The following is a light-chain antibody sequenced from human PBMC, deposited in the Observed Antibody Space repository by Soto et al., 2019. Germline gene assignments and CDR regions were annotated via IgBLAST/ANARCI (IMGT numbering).Light chain of an antibody. CDR1: QSVSSNY. CDR2: GAS. V-gene: IGKV3-20*01. Sequence: EIVLTQSPGTLSLSPGERATLSCRASQSVSSNYLAWYQQKPGQAPRFLIYGASSRATGIPDRFSGGGSGTDFTLTISRLEPEDFAVYYCQQYGSSPETFGQGTKVDIK. CDR3: QQYGSSPET. J-gene: IGKJ1*01.